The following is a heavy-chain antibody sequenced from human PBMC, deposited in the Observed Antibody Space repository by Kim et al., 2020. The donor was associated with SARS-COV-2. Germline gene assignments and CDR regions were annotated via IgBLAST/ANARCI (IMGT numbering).Heavy chain of an antibody. D-gene: IGHD6-19*01. V-gene: IGHV3-23*01. CDR1: GFTFSTYA. CDR2: ISGSGGST. Sequence: GGSLRLSCAASGFTFSTYAMSWVRQAPGKGLEWVSAISGSGGSTYYADSVKGRFTISRDNSKNTLFLQMNSLRAEDTAVYYCAKDVPRSGWAFDIWGQGTMVTVSS. CDR3: AKDVPRSGWAFDI. J-gene: IGHJ3*02.